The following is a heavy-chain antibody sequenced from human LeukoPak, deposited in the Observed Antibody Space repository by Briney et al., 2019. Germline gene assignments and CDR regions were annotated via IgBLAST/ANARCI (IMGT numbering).Heavy chain of an antibody. D-gene: IGHD1-26*01. CDR3: ARVRGSYLNYYYYCMDV. J-gene: IGHJ6*03. Sequence: PSETLSLTCAVYGGSFSGYYWSWIRQPPGKGLEWIGEINHSGSTNYNPSLKSRVTISADTSKNQFSLKLSSVTAADTAVYYCARVRGSYLNYYYYCMDVWGKGTTVTVSS. CDR2: INHSGST. V-gene: IGHV4-34*01. CDR1: GGSFSGYY.